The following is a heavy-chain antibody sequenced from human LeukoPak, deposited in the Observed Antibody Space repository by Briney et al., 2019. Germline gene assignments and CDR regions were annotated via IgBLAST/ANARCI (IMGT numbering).Heavy chain of an antibody. J-gene: IGHJ6*02. V-gene: IGHV3-30*18. CDR3: AKDRSTYYYYFYCMDV. CDR1: GITFSRCG. Sequence: GGSLRLSCAASGITFSRCGMHWVRQAPGKGLEWVAVISDDGSNKYYADSVKGRFTISRDNSKYTLYLQMNSLRDEDTAVYYCAKDRSTYYYYFYCMDVWGQGTMVTVSS. CDR2: ISDDGSNK.